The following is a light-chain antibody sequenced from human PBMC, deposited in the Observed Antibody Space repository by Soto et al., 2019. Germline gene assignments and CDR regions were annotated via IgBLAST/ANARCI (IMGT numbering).Light chain of an antibody. V-gene: IGKV1-39*01. CDR3: QQSYSFPRT. J-gene: IGKJ1*01. CDR1: QSISEY. Sequence: EIQMTQSPSSLSASVGDTVTFTCRASQSISEYLNWYQQKPGKAPRLLIYAASNLDNGVPSRFSGSGSGTTFTLTIRSLQPEDFATYYCQQSYSFPRTFGQGTKVDIK. CDR2: AAS.